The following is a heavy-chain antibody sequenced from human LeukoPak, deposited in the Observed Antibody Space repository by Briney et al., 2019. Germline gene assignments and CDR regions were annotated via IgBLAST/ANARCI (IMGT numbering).Heavy chain of an antibody. J-gene: IGHJ4*02. Sequence: PGGSLRLSCAASGFTVSSNYMSWVRQAPGKGLEWVSVIYSGGSTYYADSVKGRFTISRDNSKNTLYLQMNSLRAEDTAVYYCARGSTSWVLPFDYWGQGTLVTVSS. CDR1: GFTVSSNY. CDR3: ARGSTSWVLPFDY. V-gene: IGHV3-53*01. CDR2: IYSGGST. D-gene: IGHD2-2*01.